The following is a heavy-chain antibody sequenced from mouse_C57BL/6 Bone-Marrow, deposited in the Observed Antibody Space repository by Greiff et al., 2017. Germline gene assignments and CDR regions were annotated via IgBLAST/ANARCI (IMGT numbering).Heavy chain of an antibody. CDR2: IYPGSGST. D-gene: IGHD1-1*01. J-gene: IGHJ1*03. Sequence: QVQLQQPGAELVKPGASVKMSCKASGYTFTSYWITWVKQRPGQGLEWIGDIYPGSGSTNYNEKFKSKATLTVDTSSSTAYMQLNSLTSEDSAVYFCARSGYYYGSRWYFDVWGTGTTVTVSS. CDR3: ARSGYYYGSRWYFDV. CDR1: GYTFTSYW. V-gene: IGHV1-55*01.